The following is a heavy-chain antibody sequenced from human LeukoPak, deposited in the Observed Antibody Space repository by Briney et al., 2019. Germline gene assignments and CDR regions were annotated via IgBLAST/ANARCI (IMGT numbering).Heavy chain of an antibody. Sequence: GGSLTLSWAASGFTFSRYWMSWVRQATGKGLEWVANIKYDGIEKDHVDSVKGRFTISRDNAKNLLYLKMGSLRVEVTAVYYGARDPVTVPRGDAFDIWGQGTMVTVSS. CDR3: ARDPVTVPRGDAFDI. CDR1: GFTFSRYW. CDR2: IKYDGIEK. D-gene: IGHD2/OR15-2a*01. V-gene: IGHV3-7*04. J-gene: IGHJ3*02.